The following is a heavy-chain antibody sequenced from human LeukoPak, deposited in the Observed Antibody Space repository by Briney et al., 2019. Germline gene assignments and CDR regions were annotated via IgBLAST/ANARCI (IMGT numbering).Heavy chain of an antibody. V-gene: IGHV3-48*01. Sequence: PGGSLRLSCAASGFTFSSYSMNWVRQAPGKGLEWVSYISSVSSTIYYADSVKGRFTISRDNAKNSLYLQMNSLRAEDTAVYYCAVSVYSPGGFDYWGQGTLVTVSS. CDR3: AVSVYSPGGFDY. D-gene: IGHD5-12*01. CDR2: ISSVSSTI. J-gene: IGHJ4*02. CDR1: GFTFSSYS.